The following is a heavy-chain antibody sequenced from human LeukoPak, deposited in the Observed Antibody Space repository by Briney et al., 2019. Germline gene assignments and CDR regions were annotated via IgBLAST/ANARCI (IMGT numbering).Heavy chain of an antibody. CDR3: ARDRDSHHACDI. J-gene: IGHJ3*02. CDR1: GFTFSSYG. CDR2: IWYDGSNK. Sequence: GGSLRLSCAASGFTFSSYGMHWVRQAPGKGLEWVAVIWYDGSNKYYADSVKGRFTISRDNSKNTLYLQMNSLRAEDTALYYCARDRDSHHACDIWGQGTKVTVSS. D-gene: IGHD5-24*01. V-gene: IGHV3-33*08.